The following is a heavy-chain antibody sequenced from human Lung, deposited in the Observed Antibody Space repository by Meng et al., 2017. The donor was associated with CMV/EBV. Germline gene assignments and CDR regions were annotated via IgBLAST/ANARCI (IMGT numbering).Heavy chain of an antibody. J-gene: IGHJ6*04. D-gene: IGHD2-15*01. V-gene: IGHV3-30*02. CDR1: GFAFNSYG. CDR2: IQYDGSNK. Sequence: GGSLRLXCEASGFAFNSYGMHWVRQAPGKGLAWVAFIQYDGSNKYYADSVKGRSTISRDNSKNTLYVQMNSLRAEDTAVNYCAKDREQWWWGYYGMDIWGEGXTVTVSS. CDR3: AKDREQWWWGYYGMDI.